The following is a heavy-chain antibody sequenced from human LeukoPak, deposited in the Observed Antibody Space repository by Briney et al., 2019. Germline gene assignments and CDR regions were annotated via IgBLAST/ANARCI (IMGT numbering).Heavy chain of an antibody. D-gene: IGHD5-18*01. Sequence: ASVKVSCKASGYTFTSYDINWARQATGQGLEWMGWMNPNSGNTGYAQKFQGRVTITRNTSISTAYMELSSPRSEDTAVYYCARGVAEGGYSYGYYYYYYMDVWGKGTTVTVSS. CDR1: GYTFTSYD. CDR2: MNPNSGNT. CDR3: ARGVAEGGYSYGYYYYYYMDV. V-gene: IGHV1-8*03. J-gene: IGHJ6*03.